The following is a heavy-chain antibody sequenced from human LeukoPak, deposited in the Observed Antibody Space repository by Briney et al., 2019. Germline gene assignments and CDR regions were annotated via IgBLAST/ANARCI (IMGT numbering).Heavy chain of an antibody. CDR1: GYTFTSSG. J-gene: IGHJ5*02. CDR3: AVSTVTGWFDP. CDR2: ISAYNGNT. Sequence: ASVKVSCKASGYTFTSSGISWVPQAPGQRLEWMGWISAYNGNTNYAQKLQGRDTMTTDTSTSTAYMELRSLRSDDTAVYYCAVSTVTGWFDPWGQGTLVTVSS. V-gene: IGHV1-18*01. D-gene: IGHD4-17*01.